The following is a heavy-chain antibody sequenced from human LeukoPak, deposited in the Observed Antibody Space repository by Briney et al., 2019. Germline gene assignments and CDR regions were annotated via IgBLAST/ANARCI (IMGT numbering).Heavy chain of an antibody. CDR3: ARGLAFDSLSDIMDV. J-gene: IGHJ6*02. V-gene: IGHV1-2*02. Sequence: GASVKVSCEASGYTFTGYYMHWVRQAPGQGLEWMGWINPNSGGTNYAQKVQGRLTMTRDTSISTAYMELSRLRSDDTAVYYCARGLAFDSLSDIMDVWGQGTTVTVSS. D-gene: IGHD3-3*02. CDR2: INPNSGGT. CDR1: GYTFTGYY.